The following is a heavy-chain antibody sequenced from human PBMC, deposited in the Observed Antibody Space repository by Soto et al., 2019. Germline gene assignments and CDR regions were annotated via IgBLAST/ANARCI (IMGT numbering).Heavy chain of an antibody. V-gene: IGHV3-30-3*01. J-gene: IGHJ4*02. CDR1: GFTFSSYA. Sequence: QVQLVESGGGVVQPGRSLRLSCAASGFTFSSYAMHWVRQAPGKGLEWVTVISYDGSNKYYEDSVKGRFTISRDNSKNTLYLQMNSLRAEDTAVYYCAIDFGAVAGNYWGQGTLVTVSS. CDR2: ISYDGSNK. CDR3: AIDFGAVAGNY. D-gene: IGHD6-19*01.